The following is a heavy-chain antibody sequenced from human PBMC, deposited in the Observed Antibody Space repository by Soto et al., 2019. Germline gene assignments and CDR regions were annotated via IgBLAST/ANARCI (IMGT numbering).Heavy chain of an antibody. J-gene: IGHJ3*02. CDR3: AREYSSSSGRTLDI. V-gene: IGHV4-4*07. D-gene: IGHD6-6*01. CDR2: IHMSGSS. CDR1: GGSMSNYY. Sequence: QVQLQESGPGLVKPSETLSLNCTVSGGSMSNYYWSWIRQPAGKELDWIGRIHMSGSSNYNPSLKSRVTMSADMSKNQFSLKLVSVTAADTAIYYCAREYSSSSGRTLDIWGHGTTVTVSS.